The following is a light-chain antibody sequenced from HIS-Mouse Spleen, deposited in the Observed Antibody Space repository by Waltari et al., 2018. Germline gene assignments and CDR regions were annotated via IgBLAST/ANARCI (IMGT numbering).Light chain of an antibody. CDR3: YSTDSSGNHRV. V-gene: IGLV3-10*01. J-gene: IGLJ2*01. Sequence: SYELTQPPSVSVSPGQTARITCSGDALPKTYPYWYQQNSGQAPVLVIYEDSKRPSGIPERFSGSSSGTMATLTISGAQVEDEADYYCYSTDSSGNHRVFGGGTKLTVL. CDR1: ALPKTY. CDR2: EDS.